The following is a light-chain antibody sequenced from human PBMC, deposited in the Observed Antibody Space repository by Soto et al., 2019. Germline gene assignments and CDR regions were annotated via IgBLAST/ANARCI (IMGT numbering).Light chain of an antibody. J-gene: IGKJ1*01. Sequence: DIQMTQSPSTLSASVGDRVTITFRASQSISSWLAWYQQKPGKAPKLLIYKASSLESGVPSRFSGSGSGTEFTLTISSLQPDDFAAYYCQQYNRFGTFGQGTKVDIK. CDR2: KAS. V-gene: IGKV1-5*03. CDR3: QQYNRFGT. CDR1: QSISSW.